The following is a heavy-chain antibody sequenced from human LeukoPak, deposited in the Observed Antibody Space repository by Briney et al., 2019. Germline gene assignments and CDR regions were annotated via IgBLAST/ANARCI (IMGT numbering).Heavy chain of an antibody. CDR3: ARCIAVAGPEIVDAFDI. Sequence: GESLKISCKGSGYGFTSYWIGWVRQMPGKGLEWMGIIYPGDSDTRYSPSFQGQVTISADKSISTAYLQWSSLKASDTAMYYCARCIAVAGPEIVDAFDIWGQGTMVTVSS. V-gene: IGHV5-51*01. J-gene: IGHJ3*02. CDR1: GYGFTSYW. D-gene: IGHD6-13*01. CDR2: IYPGDSDT.